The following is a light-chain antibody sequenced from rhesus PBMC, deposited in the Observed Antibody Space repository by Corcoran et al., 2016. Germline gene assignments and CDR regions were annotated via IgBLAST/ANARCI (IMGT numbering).Light chain of an antibody. J-gene: IGKJ4*01. CDR2: GAS. CDR3: QQDYSWPLT. CDR1: QSGSSS. V-gene: IGKV3-42*01. Sequence: EIVMTQSPATLSLSPGERATLSCRASQSGSSSLAWYQQKPGQAPKLLIYGASSRATGIPGRFRGRGSGTEFTLTISSLEPEDVGVYYCQQDYSWPLTFGGGTKVELK.